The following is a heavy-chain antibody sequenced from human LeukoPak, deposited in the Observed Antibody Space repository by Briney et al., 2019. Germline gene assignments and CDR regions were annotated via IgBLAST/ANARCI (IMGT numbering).Heavy chain of an antibody. CDR1: GFTFSSYG. J-gene: IGHJ4*02. D-gene: IGHD3-22*01. CDR2: IRYDGSNK. V-gene: IGHV3-30*02. CDR3: AKDQSPYYYDSSGYFFDY. Sequence: GGSLRLSCAASGFTFSSYGMHWVRQAPGKGLEWVAFIRYDGSNKYYADSVKGRFTISRDNSKNTLYLQMNSLRAEDTAVYYCAKDQSPYYYDSSGYFFDYWGQGTLVTVSS.